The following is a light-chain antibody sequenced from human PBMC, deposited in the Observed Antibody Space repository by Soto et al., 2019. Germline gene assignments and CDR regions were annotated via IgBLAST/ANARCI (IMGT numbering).Light chain of an antibody. Sequence: ESVLTQSPGTLSLSPGERATLSCRASQSVSSNYLAWYQQKPGQAPRLLIYGASSRATGIPDKFSGSGSGTEFTLTISRLEPEDSAVYYCQQYGGSLIFTFGPGTKLEI. V-gene: IGKV3-20*01. CDR1: QSVSSNY. CDR3: QQYGGSLIFT. J-gene: IGKJ3*01. CDR2: GAS.